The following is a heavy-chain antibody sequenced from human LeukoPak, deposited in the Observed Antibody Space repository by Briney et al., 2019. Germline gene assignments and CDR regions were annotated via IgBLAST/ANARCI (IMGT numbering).Heavy chain of an antibody. CDR3: ARESGYSYGHFDY. V-gene: IGHV3-53*01. Sequence: GGSLRLSCAASGLTVSSNYMSWVRQAPGKGLEWVSVIYSGGSTYYADSVKGRFTISRDNSKNTLYLQMNSLRAEDTAVYYCARESGYSYGHFDYWGQGTLVTVSS. CDR2: IYSGGST. J-gene: IGHJ4*02. D-gene: IGHD5-18*01. CDR1: GLTVSSNY.